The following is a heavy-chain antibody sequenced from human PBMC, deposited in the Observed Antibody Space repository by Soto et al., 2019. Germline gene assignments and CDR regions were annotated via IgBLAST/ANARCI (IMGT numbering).Heavy chain of an antibody. Sequence: QVELQESGPRLVKSSGTLSLTCEVSSGSISTGNWWSWVRQPPGKGLEWIGEIYYTGATNYNPSLRSRVTMTIGKSKDQSSLILTSATAADTAVYYCARVFSSGSGWMYYFDFWGQGILVSVSS. CDR1: SGSISTGNW. CDR2: IYYTGAT. V-gene: IGHV4-4*02. D-gene: IGHD6-25*01. J-gene: IGHJ4*02. CDR3: ARVFSSGSGWMYYFDF.